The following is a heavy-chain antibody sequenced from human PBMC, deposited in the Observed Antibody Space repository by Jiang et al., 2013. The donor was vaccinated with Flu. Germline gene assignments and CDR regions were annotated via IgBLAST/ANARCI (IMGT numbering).Heavy chain of an antibody. CDR2: INHSGST. J-gene: IGHJ4*02. CDR1: GGSFSGYY. D-gene: IGHD3-22*01. CDR3: ARVKGIGYYYDSSGYRRGYFDY. V-gene: IGHV4-34*01. Sequence: LLKPSETLSLTCAVYGGSFSGYYWSWIRQPPGKGLEWIGEINHSGSTNYNPSLKSRVTISVDTSKNQFSLKLSSVTAADTAVYYCARVKGIGYYYDSSGYRRGYFDYWGQGTL.